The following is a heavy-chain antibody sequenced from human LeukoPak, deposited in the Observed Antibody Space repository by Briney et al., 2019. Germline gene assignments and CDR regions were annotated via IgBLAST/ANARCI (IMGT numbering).Heavy chain of an antibody. D-gene: IGHD6-19*01. CDR3: ARVSGLAVAGTPPLSFDY. Sequence: SVKVSCKASGGTFSIYAISWVRQAPGQGLEWMGGIIPIFGTANYAQKFQGRVTITTDESTSTAHMELSSLRSEDTAVYYCARVSGLAVAGTPPLSFDYWGQGTLVTVSS. J-gene: IGHJ4*02. CDR1: GGTFSIYA. CDR2: IIPIFGTA. V-gene: IGHV1-69*05.